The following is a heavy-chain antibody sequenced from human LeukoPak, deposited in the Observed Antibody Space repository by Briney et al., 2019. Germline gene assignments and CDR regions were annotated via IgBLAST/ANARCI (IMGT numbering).Heavy chain of an antibody. V-gene: IGHV1-69*04. CDR3: ARDQGLTAPPPYGLDV. D-gene: IGHD4/OR15-4a*01. CDR2: IIPVLNIT. CDR1: GGTFSSSA. Sequence: SVKVSCKSSGGTFSSSAITWVRQAPAQGLEWMGRIIPVLNITSYAQKFQGRVTITADTSTSTVYMELSSVRSEETAVYYCARDQGLTAPPPYGLDVWGQGTTVIVSS. J-gene: IGHJ6*02.